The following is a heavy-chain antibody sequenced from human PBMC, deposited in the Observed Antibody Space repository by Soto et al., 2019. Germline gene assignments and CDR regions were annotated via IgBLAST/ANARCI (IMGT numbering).Heavy chain of an antibody. V-gene: IGHV3-48*02. D-gene: IGHD6-19*01. J-gene: IGHJ4*02. Sequence: EVQLVESGGGLVQPGGSLRLSCAASGFTFSAYSMNWVRQAPGTGLEWVAYSSRSSSTAYYADSVKGRFTISRDDAKKSRDLQMNSLRDEDTAMYYGERDTSGPHSSGWYLFYWGQGTLVTVSS. CDR3: ERDTSGPHSSGWYLFY. CDR1: GFTFSAYS. CDR2: SSRSSSTA.